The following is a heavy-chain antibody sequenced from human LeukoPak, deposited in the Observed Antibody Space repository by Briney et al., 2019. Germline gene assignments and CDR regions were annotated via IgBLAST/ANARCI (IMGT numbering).Heavy chain of an antibody. CDR1: GFTFSSYA. D-gene: IGHD4-17*01. J-gene: IGHJ4*02. CDR2: ISYDGSNK. CDR3: ARDFNYGDYVGSMYC. V-gene: IGHV3-30-3*01. Sequence: GGSLRLSCAASGFTFSSYAMHWVRQAPGKGLEWVAVISYDGSNKYYADSVKGRFTISRDNSKNTLYLQMNSLRAEDTAVYYCARDFNYGDYVGSMYCWGQGTLVTVSS.